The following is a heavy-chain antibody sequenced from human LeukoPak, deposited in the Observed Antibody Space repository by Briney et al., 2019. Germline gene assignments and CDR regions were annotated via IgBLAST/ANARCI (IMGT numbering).Heavy chain of an antibody. CDR1: GFTFSSYS. J-gene: IGHJ4*02. Sequence: GGSLRLSCAASGFTFSSYSMNWVRQAPGKGLEWVSSISSSSSYIYYADSVKGRFTISRDNAKNSLYLQMNSLRAEDTAVYYCARDSYSSGWSLFFDYWGQGTLVTVSS. CDR3: ARDSYSSGWSLFFDY. D-gene: IGHD6-19*01. CDR2: ISSSSSYI. V-gene: IGHV3-21*01.